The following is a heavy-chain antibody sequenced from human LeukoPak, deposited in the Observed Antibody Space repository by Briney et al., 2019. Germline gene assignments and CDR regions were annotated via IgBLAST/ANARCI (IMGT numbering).Heavy chain of an antibody. CDR1: GVSISSSNSY. CDR3: ARDFDPLHAFDI. D-gene: IGHD3-9*01. V-gene: IGHV4-39*07. Sequence: SETLSLTCTVSGVSISSSNSYWGWIRQPPGKGLEWIGSIYYSGNTYYNASLKSQVSISIDTSKNQFSLKLSSVTAADTAVYYCARDFDPLHAFDIWGQGTMVTVSS. J-gene: IGHJ3*02. CDR2: IYYSGNT.